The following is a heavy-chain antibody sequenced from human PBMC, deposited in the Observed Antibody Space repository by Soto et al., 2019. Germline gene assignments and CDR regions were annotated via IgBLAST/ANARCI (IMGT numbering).Heavy chain of an antibody. CDR3: ARGCVLVPAPPNWFDP. J-gene: IGHJ5*02. Sequence: PSETLSLTCTVSGGSISSSNWWSWVRQPPGKGLEWIGEIYHSGNTNYNPSLKSRLTMSVDTSKNQFSLKLTSVTAADTAVYYCARGCVLVPAPPNWFDPWGQGTLVTVSS. V-gene: IGHV4-4*02. CDR2: IYHSGNT. CDR1: GGSISSSNW. D-gene: IGHD2-2*01.